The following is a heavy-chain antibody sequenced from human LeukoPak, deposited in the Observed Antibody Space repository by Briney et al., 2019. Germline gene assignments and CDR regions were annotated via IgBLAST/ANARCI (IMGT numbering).Heavy chain of an antibody. CDR1: RGSINSYY. CDR2: TYYSGST. D-gene: IGHD3-10*01. V-gene: IGHV4-59*01. J-gene: IGHJ4*02. CDR3: ARDPSYYGSGAPIVD. Sequence: SETLSLTCTVSRGSINSYYWSWIRQPPGKGLECLGYTYYSGSTNYNPSLESRVTISVDTSKNQFSLKLSSVTAADTAVYYCARDPSYYGSGAPIVDWGQGTLVTVSS.